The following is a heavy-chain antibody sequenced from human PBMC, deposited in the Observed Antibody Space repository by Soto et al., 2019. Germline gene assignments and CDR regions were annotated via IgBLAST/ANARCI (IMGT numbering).Heavy chain of an antibody. J-gene: IGHJ1*01. V-gene: IGHV3-74*01. D-gene: IGHD3-9*01. CDR3: AKDWDIFAAGTEYFQH. Sequence: GGSLRLSCAASGFTFSSYWMHWVRQTPEKGLVWVSHIDNDGISTTYADSVKGRFTISRDNSKNTLYLQMNSLRAEDTAIYYCAKDWDIFAAGTEYFQHWGQGNLVTVSS. CDR1: GFTFSSYW. CDR2: IDNDGIST.